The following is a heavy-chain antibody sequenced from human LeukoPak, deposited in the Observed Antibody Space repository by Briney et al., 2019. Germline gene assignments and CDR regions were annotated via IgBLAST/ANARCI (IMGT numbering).Heavy chain of an antibody. CDR1: GDSITSYY. CDR2: IYYSGST. CDR3: ARHVGFGFGELSGLDY. D-gene: IGHD3-10*01. J-gene: IGHJ4*02. V-gene: IGHV4-59*08. Sequence: SETLSLTCTVSGDSITSYYWSWIRQPPGKGLEWIGYIYYSGSTNYNPSLKSRVTISLDTSKNQFSLNLSSVTAADTAVYYCARHVGFGFGELSGLDYWAQGTLVTVSS.